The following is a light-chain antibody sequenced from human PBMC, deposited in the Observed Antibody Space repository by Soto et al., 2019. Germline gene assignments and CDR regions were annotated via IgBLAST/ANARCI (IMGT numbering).Light chain of an antibody. V-gene: IGKV3-20*01. J-gene: IGKJ3*01. Sequence: ESVLTQSPGTLSMSPGERATLSCRASQSVSSSYSAWYQQKPGQAPGLLIYGASRRATGIPDRFSGSGSGTDFTLTISRLEPEDFAVYYCQQYGSSPFTFGPGTKVDIK. CDR3: QQYGSSPFT. CDR1: QSVSSSY. CDR2: GAS.